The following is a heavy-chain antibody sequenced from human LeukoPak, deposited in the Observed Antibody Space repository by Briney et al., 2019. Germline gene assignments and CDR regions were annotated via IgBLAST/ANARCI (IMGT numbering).Heavy chain of an antibody. CDR3: ARWSTMVRGVIITWGAFDI. Sequence: ASVKVSRKASGYTFTGYYMHWVRQAPGQGLEWMGWINPNSGGTNYAQKFQGWVIMTRDTSISTAYMELSRLRSDDTAVYYCARWSTMVRGVIITWGAFDIWGQGTMVTVSS. J-gene: IGHJ3*02. CDR2: INPNSGGT. CDR1: GYTFTGYY. D-gene: IGHD3-10*01. V-gene: IGHV1-2*04.